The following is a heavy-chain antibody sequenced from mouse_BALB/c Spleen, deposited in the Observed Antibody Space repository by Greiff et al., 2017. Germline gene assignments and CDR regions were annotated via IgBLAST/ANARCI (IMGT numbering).Heavy chain of an antibody. Sequence: LVESGAELVRPGASVTLSCKASGYTFTDYEMHWVKQTPVHGLEWIGAIDPETGGTAYNQKFKGKATLTADKSSSTAYMELRSLTSEDSAVYYCTRVDYGSGDDVWGAGTTVTVSS. D-gene: IGHD1-1*01. CDR1: GYTFTDYE. J-gene: IGHJ1*01. V-gene: IGHV1-15*01. CDR3: TRVDYGSGDDV. CDR2: IDPETGGT.